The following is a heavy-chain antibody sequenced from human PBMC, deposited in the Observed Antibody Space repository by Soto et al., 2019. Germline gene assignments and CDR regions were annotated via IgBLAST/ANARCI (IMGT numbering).Heavy chain of an antibody. Sequence: QITLKESGPTLVKPTQTLTLTCTFSGFSLSTTRVGVGWIRQPPGKALEWLALIYWDDDKRYSPSLKSRLTITNDTSQHQVVLTMTTIDPVDPATYYCAHSVVAALGYYSDYWGQATLVTVSS. V-gene: IGHV2-5*02. D-gene: IGHD5-12*01. CDR2: IYWDDDK. CDR3: AHSVVAALGYYSDY. CDR1: GFSLSTTRVG. J-gene: IGHJ4*02.